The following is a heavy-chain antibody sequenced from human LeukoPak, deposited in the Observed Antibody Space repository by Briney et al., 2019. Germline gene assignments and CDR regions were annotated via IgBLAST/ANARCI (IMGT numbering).Heavy chain of an antibody. Sequence: GGSLRLSCAASGFNFHDYTMHWVSQAPGKALEWVSLISWDGVATHYADSMRGRFTISRDNSKNSLYLQMNSLRTEDTALYYCARSSGEYWGQGTLVTVSS. V-gene: IGHV3-43*01. CDR1: GFNFHDYT. CDR2: ISWDGVAT. J-gene: IGHJ4*02. CDR3: ARSSGEY.